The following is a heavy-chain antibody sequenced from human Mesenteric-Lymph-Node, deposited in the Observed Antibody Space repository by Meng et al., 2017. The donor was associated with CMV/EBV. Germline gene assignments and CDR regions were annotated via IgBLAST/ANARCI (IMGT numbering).Heavy chain of an antibody. CDR3: ARHWKLTYYFDY. CDR2: FYHSGST. CDR1: GASISSDNW. D-gene: IGHD1-1*01. V-gene: IGHV4-38-2*01. Sequence: SETLSLTCAVSGASISSDNWWAWVRQSPGKGLEWIGSFYHSGSTYYNPSLKSRVAMSEDTSKNQFSLKLSSVTAADTAVYYCARHWKLTYYFDYWGQGTLVTVSS. J-gene: IGHJ4*02.